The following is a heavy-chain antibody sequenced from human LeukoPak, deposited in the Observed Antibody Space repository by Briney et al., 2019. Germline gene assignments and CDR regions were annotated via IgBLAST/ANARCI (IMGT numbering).Heavy chain of an antibody. CDR3: AREGCSSTSCPDGGYWFDP. J-gene: IGHJ5*02. Sequence: SETLSLTCTVSGGSISSSSYYWGWIRQPPGKGLEWIGSIYYSGSTYYNPSLKSRVTISVDTSKNQFSLKLSSVTAADTAVYYCAREGCSSTSCPDGGYWFDPWGQGTLATVSS. CDR1: GGSISSSSYY. D-gene: IGHD2-2*01. CDR2: IYYSGST. V-gene: IGHV4-39*07.